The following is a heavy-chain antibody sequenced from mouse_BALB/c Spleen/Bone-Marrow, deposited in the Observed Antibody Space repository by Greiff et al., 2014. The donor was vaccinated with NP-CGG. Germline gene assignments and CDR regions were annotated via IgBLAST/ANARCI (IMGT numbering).Heavy chain of an antibody. J-gene: IGHJ3*01. D-gene: IGHD2-1*01. V-gene: IGHV1-4*01. CDR3: ARSNGNYVLAY. CDR1: GYTFTSYT. Sequence: VKLVESGAELARPGASVKMSCKASGYTFTSYTMHWVKQRPGQGLEWIGYINPSSGYTNYNQKFKDKATLTADKSSSTAYMQLSSLTSEDSAAYYCARSNGNYVLAYWGQGTLVTVSA. CDR2: INPSSGYT.